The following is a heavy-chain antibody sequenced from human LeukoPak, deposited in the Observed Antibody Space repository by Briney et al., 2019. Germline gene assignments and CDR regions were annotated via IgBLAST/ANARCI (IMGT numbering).Heavy chain of an antibody. CDR1: GFTVSSNY. CDR3: AKYLVVEETFDY. Sequence: GGSLRLSCAASGFTVSSNYMSWVRQAPGKGLEWVSAISGSGGSTYYADSVKGRFTISRDNSKNTLYLQMNSLRAEDTAVYYCAKYLVVEETFDYWGQGTLVTVSS. J-gene: IGHJ4*02. V-gene: IGHV3-23*01. CDR2: ISGSGGST. D-gene: IGHD2-15*01.